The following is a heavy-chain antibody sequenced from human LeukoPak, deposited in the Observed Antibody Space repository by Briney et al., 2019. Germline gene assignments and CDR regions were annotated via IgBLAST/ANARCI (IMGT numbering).Heavy chain of an antibody. CDR1: GFTFSDYY. J-gene: IGHJ4*02. CDR3: ARHRSYSSGWTLGH. Sequence: GGSLRLSCAASGFTFSDYYMSWIRHAPGKGLEWVSYIGSSDSAIYYADSVKGRFTISRDNAKNSVYLQMSSLRAEDTAVYYCARHRSYSSGWTLGHWGQGTLVTVSS. CDR2: IGSSDSAI. D-gene: IGHD6-19*01. V-gene: IGHV3-11*04.